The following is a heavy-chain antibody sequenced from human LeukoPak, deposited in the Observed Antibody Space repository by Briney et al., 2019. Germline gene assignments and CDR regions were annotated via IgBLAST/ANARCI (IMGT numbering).Heavy chain of an antibody. CDR3: AKCPGDILTGYRYYFDY. V-gene: IGHV3-53*01. Sequence: GGSLRLSCAASGFSVSSNYMSWVRQAPGKGLEWVSVIFSGGSTYYADSVKGRVTISRDNSKNTLYLKMNSLRAEDTAVYYCAKCPGDILTGYRYYFDYWGQGTLGTVSS. CDR1: GFSVSSNY. D-gene: IGHD3-9*01. J-gene: IGHJ4*02. CDR2: IFSGGST.